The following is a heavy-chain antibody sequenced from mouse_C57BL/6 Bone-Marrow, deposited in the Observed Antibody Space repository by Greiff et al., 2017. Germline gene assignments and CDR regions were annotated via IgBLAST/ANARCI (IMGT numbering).Heavy chain of an antibody. D-gene: IGHD1-1*01. CDR1: GYTFTSYW. J-gene: IGHJ2*01. CDR3: AREGVIFDY. Sequence: QVQLQQPGAELVKPGASVKMSCKASGYTFTSYWINWVKQRPGQGLEWIGDIYPGSGSTNYNEKFKSKATLTVEKYSSKDYMQLSSLTSVDSAVYYCAREGVIFDYWGQGTTLTVSS. CDR2: IYPGSGST. V-gene: IGHV1-55*01.